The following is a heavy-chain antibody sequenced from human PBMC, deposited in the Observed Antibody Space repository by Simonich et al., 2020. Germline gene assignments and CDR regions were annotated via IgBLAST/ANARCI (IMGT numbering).Heavy chain of an antibody. D-gene: IGHD2-2*01. CDR2: VNPNSGGT. CDR3: ARDPVVPAAIRNAFDI. Sequence: QVQLVQSGAEVKKPGASVKVSCKASGYTFTGYYMHWVRQAPGQGLEWMGWVNPNSGGTNYAQKFQCRVTRTRDTSISTAYMELSRLRSDDTAVYYCARDPVVPAAIRNAFDIWGQGTMVTVSS. CDR1: GYTFTGYY. J-gene: IGHJ3*02. V-gene: IGHV1-2*02.